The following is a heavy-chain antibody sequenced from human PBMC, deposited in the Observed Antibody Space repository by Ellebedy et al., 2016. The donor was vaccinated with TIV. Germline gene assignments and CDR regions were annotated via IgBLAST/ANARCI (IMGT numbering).Heavy chain of an antibody. CDR2: ISSTSSYI. V-gene: IGHV3-21*01. CDR3: ARSPYCSGGSCYRGWAWYFDL. J-gene: IGHJ2*01. D-gene: IGHD2-15*01. Sequence: GESLKISXAASGFTFSSYSLNWVRQAPGKGLEWVSSISSTSSYIYYADSVKGRFTISRDNAKNSLYLQMNSLRAEDTAVYYCARSPYCSGGSCYRGWAWYFDLWGRGTLVTVSS. CDR1: GFTFSSYS.